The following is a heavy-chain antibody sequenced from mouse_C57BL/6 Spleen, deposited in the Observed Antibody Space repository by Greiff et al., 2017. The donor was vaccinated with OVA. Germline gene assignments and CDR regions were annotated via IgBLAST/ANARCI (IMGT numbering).Heavy chain of an antibody. D-gene: IGHD1-1*01. CDR3: ANYSPYYFDY. CDR2: IHPNSGST. Sequence: VQLHHPGAELVKPGASVKLSCKASGYTFTSYWMHWVKQRPGQGLEWIGMIHPNSGSTNYNEKFKSKATLTVDKSSSTAYMQLSSLTSEDSAVYYCANYSPYYFDYWGQGTTLTVSS. CDR1: GYTFTSYW. V-gene: IGHV1-64*01. J-gene: IGHJ2*01.